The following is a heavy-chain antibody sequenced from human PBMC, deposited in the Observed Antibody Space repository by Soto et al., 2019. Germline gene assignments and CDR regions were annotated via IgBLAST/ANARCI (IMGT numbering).Heavy chain of an antibody. J-gene: IGHJ6*02. V-gene: IGHV3-53*01. CDR2: VYLGGST. CDR1: AFTVNDKY. CDR3: ARVSSTDRRDMDV. Sequence: GGSLRLSCAGSAFTVNDKYMTWVRQAPGKGLEWVSLVYLGGSTYYADSVKGRFTISRDSSTSTLYLQMNNLRAEDTAVYYCARVSSTDRRDMDVWGQGTPVTVSS.